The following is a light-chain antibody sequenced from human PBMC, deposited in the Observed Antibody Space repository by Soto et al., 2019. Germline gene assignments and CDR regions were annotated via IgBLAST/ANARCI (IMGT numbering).Light chain of an antibody. V-gene: IGLV2-14*03. J-gene: IGLJ1*01. CDR2: DVS. Sequence: QSVLTQPASVSGSPGQSITISCTGTSSDVGAYNYVSWYRQYPGTAPKLMIYDVSNRPSGISDRFSGSNSGNTASLTISGLQAEDEADYYCSSYTTTRGNVFGTGTKVTVL. CDR3: SSYTTTRGNV. CDR1: SSDVGAYNY.